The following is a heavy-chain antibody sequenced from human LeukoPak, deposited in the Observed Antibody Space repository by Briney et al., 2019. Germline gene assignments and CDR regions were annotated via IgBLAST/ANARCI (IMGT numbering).Heavy chain of an antibody. J-gene: IGHJ4*02. Sequence: GGSLRLSCVASGFTFSSYAMTWVRQAPGKGLEWVSAISGSGGSTYYPDSVKGRFTISRDDSKNTLYLQMNSRRAEDTAVYYCAKDDEYSYGTDYWGQGTLVTVSS. D-gene: IGHD5-18*01. CDR2: ISGSGGST. CDR3: AKDDEYSYGTDY. V-gene: IGHV3-23*01. CDR1: GFTFSSYA.